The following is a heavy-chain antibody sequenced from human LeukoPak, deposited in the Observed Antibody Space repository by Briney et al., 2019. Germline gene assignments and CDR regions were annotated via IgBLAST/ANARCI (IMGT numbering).Heavy chain of an antibody. J-gene: IGHJ6*03. CDR2: IYTSGST. CDR1: GGSISSYY. Sequence: PSETLSLTCTVSGGSISSYYWRWIRQPPGKGLEWIGYIYTSGSTNYNPSLKSRVTISVDTSKNQFSLKLSSVTAADRAVYYCARGGAGYCSSTSCYIRPDYYYYMDVWGKGTTVTVSS. V-gene: IGHV4-4*09. D-gene: IGHD2-2*02. CDR3: ARGGAGYCSSTSCYIRPDYYYYMDV.